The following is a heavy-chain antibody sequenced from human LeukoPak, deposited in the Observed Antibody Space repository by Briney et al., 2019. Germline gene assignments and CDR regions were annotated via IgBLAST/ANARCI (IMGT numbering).Heavy chain of an antibody. D-gene: IGHD6-13*01. CDR1: GFTFSSYA. Sequence: GGSLRLSCAASGFTFSSYAMHWVRQAPGKGLEWVAVISYDGSNKYYADSVKGRFTISRDNSKNRLYLQMNSLRAEDAAVYYCARDRVTYSSSSSGYWGQGTLVTVSS. CDR2: ISYDGSNK. V-gene: IGHV3-30*04. CDR3: ARDRVTYSSSSSGY. J-gene: IGHJ4*02.